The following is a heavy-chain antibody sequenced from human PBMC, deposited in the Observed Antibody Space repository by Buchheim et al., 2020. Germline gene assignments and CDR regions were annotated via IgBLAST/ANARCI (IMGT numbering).Heavy chain of an antibody. V-gene: IGHV3-33*01. CDR1: GFTFSSYG. CDR3: ARDREQYQLLSWFDP. CDR2: IWYDGSNK. D-gene: IGHD2-2*01. Sequence: QVQLVESGGGMVQPGRSLRLSCAASGFTFSSYGMHWVRQAPGKGLEWVAVIWYDGSNKYYADSVKGRFTISHYNSKNTLYLQMNSLRAEDTAVYYCARDREQYQLLSWFDPWGQGTL. J-gene: IGHJ5*02.